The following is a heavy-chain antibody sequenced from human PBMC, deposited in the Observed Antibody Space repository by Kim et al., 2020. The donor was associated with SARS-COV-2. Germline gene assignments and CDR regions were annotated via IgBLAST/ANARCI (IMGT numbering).Heavy chain of an antibody. CDR2: INLNGGST. D-gene: IGHD2-2*01. V-gene: IGHV1-46*02. CDR1: GSTFNTYN. CDR3: ARGEWEILVVPAAGFDH. Sequence: ASVKVSCKVSGSTFNTYNIHWVRQAPGQGPEWMGVINLNGGSTTYSQKMQGRVTMTRDTSTNTIYMQLSGLRSEDSAVYYCARGEWEILVVPAAGFDHWG. J-gene: IGHJ4*01.